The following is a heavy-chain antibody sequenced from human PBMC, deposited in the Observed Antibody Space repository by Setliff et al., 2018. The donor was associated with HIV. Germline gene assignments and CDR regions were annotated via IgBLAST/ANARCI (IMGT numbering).Heavy chain of an antibody. CDR2: IYTSGSA. CDR1: GGSISGFY. Sequence: SETLSLTCNVSGGSISGFYWTWIRQPAGKGLEWIGQIYTSGSANYYPSLKSRVTMSLDTSKNQFSLKMSSVTAADTAVYYCTRGRLLWSGSYYYYYMDVWGKGTTVTVSS. CDR3: TRGRLLWSGSYYYYYMDV. D-gene: IGHD3-10*01. V-gene: IGHV4-4*07. J-gene: IGHJ6*03.